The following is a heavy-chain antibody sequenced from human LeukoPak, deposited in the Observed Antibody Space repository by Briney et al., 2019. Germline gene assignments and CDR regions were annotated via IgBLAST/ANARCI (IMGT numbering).Heavy chain of an antibody. CDR3: TRVGYCSTTSCYWFGY. Sequence: GGSLRLSCTASGFTFGDYAMSWVRQAPGEGLECVGFIRSKTYGGTTEYAASVKGRFTISRDDSKSIAYLQMNSLKAEDTAVYYCTRVGYCSTTSCYWFGYWGQGTLVTVSS. CDR1: GFTFGDYA. CDR2: IRSKTYGGTT. J-gene: IGHJ4*02. D-gene: IGHD2-2*01. V-gene: IGHV3-49*04.